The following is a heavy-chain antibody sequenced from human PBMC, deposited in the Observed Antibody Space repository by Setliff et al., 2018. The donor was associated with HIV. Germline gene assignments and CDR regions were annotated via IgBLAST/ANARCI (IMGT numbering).Heavy chain of an antibody. Sequence: ASVKVSCKASGYNFTSNGISWVRQAPGQGLEWMGRISATKGNTKYTQDFQGRVTMTTDTSTSTAYMELRSLRSDDTAVYYCARDQGVCGGFTYNYYMDVWGKGTTVTVSS. CDR3: ARDQGVCGGFTYNYYMDV. CDR2: ISATKGNT. CDR1: GYNFTSNG. D-gene: IGHD2-21*01. V-gene: IGHV1-18*01. J-gene: IGHJ6*03.